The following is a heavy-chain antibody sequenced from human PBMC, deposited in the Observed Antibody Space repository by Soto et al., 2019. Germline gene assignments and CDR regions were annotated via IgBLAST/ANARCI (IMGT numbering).Heavy chain of an antibody. Sequence: PGGSLRLSCAASGFTFSSYGMHWVRQAPGKGLEWVAVIWYDGSNKYYADSVKSRFTISRDNSKNTLYLQMNSLRAEDTAVYYCARGRVRTDAFDIWGQGTMVTVSS. V-gene: IGHV3-33*01. J-gene: IGHJ3*02. D-gene: IGHD1-1*01. CDR2: IWYDGSNK. CDR1: GFTFSSYG. CDR3: ARGRVRTDAFDI.